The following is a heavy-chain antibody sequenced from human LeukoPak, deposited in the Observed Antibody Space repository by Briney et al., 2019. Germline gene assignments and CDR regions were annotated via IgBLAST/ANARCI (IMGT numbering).Heavy chain of an antibody. CDR2: IYYSGST. CDR1: GGSISSSSYY. V-gene: IGHV4-39*01. Sequence: SETLSLTGTASGGSISSSSYYWGWIRQPPGKGLGWIGTIYYSGSTYYNPSLKSRVSISVDTSKNQFSLRLTSVTATDTAVYYCARQGDGGRAFDYWGQGILVTVSS. D-gene: IGHD4-23*01. CDR3: ARQGDGGRAFDY. J-gene: IGHJ4*02.